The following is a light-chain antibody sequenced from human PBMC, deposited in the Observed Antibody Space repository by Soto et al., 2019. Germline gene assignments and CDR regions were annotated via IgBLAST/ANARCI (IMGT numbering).Light chain of an antibody. V-gene: IGLV1-51*01. CDR2: DND. J-gene: IGLJ3*02. Sequence: QSVLTQPPSVSAAPGQKVTISCSGSASNIGNNYVSWYQQLPGTAPKLLIYDNDQRPSRIPDRFSGSESGTSATLGITGLQTCDVSDCYRGPLDSSVNPGPIWVFVGGTKVTVL. CDR1: ASNIGNNY. CDR3: GPLDSSVNPGPIWV.